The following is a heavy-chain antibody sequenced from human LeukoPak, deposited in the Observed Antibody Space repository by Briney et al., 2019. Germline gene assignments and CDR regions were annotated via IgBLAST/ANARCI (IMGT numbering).Heavy chain of an antibody. J-gene: IGHJ4*02. CDR1: GISVSSDY. CDR2: IYIGGTT. CDR3: ARWGGYRYGFDY. V-gene: IGHV3-53*01. D-gene: IGHD5-18*01. Sequence: GGSLRLSCAASGISVSSDYMNWVRQAPGKGVEWVSVIYIGGTTYYADSVKGRFTISRDHSKNTLYLQMNSLTAEDTAVYYCARWGGYRYGFDYWGQGTLVTVSS.